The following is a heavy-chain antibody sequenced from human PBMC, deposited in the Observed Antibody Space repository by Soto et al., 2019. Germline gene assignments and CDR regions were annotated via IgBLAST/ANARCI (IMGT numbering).Heavy chain of an antibody. CDR2: IIPIFGTA. CDR1: GGTFSSYA. J-gene: IGHJ3*02. CDR3: ARLPTNFLVTAIDDDAFDI. V-gene: IGHV1-69*01. D-gene: IGHD2-21*02. Sequence: QVQLVQSGAEVKKPGSSVKVSCKASGGTFSSYAISWVRQAPGQGLEWMGGIIPIFGTANYAQKFQGRVTITADESTSTAYMELSSLRSEDTAVYYCARLPTNFLVTAIDDDAFDIWGQGTMVTVSS.